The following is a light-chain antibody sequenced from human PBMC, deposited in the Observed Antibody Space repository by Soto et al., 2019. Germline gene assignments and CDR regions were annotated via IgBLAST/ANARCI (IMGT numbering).Light chain of an antibody. Sequence: ETVLTQSPGTLSFSPGERATLSCRASQTVNGNYLGWYQQKPGQAPRLLIYGTSSRATGIPDRFSGSGSGTDLTLTISSLQSEDFALYYCQXYNNWPITCGQGTRLEIK. CDR3: QXYNNWPIT. CDR2: GTS. CDR1: QTVNGNY. J-gene: IGKJ5*01. V-gene: IGKV3-20*01.